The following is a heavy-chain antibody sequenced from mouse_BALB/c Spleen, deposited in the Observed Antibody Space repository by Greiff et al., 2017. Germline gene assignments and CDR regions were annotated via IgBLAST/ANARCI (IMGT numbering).Heavy chain of an antibody. CDR1: GFTFSSFG. CDR2: ISSGSSTI. J-gene: IGHJ2*01. CDR3: ARYGYLDY. Sequence: EVQLVESGGGLVQPGGSRKLSCAASGFTFSSFGMHWVRQAPEKGLEWVAYISSGSSTIYYADTVKGRFTISRDNPKNTLFLQMTSLRSEDTAMYYCARYGYLDYWGQGTTLTVSS. V-gene: IGHV5-17*02. D-gene: IGHD1-1*02.